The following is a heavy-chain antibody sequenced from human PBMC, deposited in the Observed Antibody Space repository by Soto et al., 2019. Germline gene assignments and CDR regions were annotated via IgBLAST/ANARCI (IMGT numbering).Heavy chain of an antibody. CDR1: GGTFSSYA. D-gene: IGHD6-13*01. J-gene: IGHJ4*02. CDR2: IIPIFGTA. Sequence: SVKVSCKASGGTFSSYAISWVRQAPGQGLEWMGGIIPIFGTANYAQKFQGRVTITADESTSTAYMELSSLRSEDTAVYYCALVRVAAAAAFDYWGQGTLVTVYS. CDR3: ALVRVAAAAAFDY. V-gene: IGHV1-69*13.